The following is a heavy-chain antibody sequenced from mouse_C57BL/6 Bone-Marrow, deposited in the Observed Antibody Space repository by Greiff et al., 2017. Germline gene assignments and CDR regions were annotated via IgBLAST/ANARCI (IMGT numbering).Heavy chain of an antibody. CDR1: GYSITSGYD. V-gene: IGHV3-1*01. D-gene: IGHD1-1*01. J-gene: IGHJ3*01. CDR2: ISYSGST. Sequence: EVKLVESGPGMVKPSQSLSLTCTVTGYSITSGYDWHWIRHFPGNKLEWMGYISYSGSTNYNPSLKSRISITHDTSKNHFFLKLNSVTTEDTATYYCARGDGSSSPWFAYWGQGTLVTVSA. CDR3: ARGDGSSSPWFAY.